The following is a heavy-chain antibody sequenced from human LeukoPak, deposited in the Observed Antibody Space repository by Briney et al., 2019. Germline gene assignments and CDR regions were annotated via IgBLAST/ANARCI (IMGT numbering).Heavy chain of an antibody. CDR1: GFTFSSYG. J-gene: IGHJ4*02. Sequence: GGSLRLSCAASGFTFSSYGMHWVRQAPGKGLEWVAVISYDGSNKYYADSVKGRFTISRGNSKNTLYLQMNSLRAEDTAVYYCAKDLEQLVEETASYFDYWGQGTLVTVSS. V-gene: IGHV3-30*18. CDR3: AKDLEQLVEETASYFDY. D-gene: IGHD6-6*01. CDR2: ISYDGSNK.